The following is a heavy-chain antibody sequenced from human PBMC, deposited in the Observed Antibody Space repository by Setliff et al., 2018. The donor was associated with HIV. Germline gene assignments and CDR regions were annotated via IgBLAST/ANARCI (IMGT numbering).Heavy chain of an antibody. CDR2: INTSGGSA. V-gene: IGHV1-46*01. CDR1: RYTFTTYY. CDR3: ARNQGDSSGWYAGDY. D-gene: IGHD6-19*01. J-gene: IGHJ4*01. Sequence: ASVNVSCKASRYTFTTYYIHWVRPAPGHGLEWMGVINTSGGSAGYAEKFRGRVTMTRDTSTSTVYMDLRNLTSEDTAVYYCARNQGDSSGWYAGDYWGHGTLVTVSS.